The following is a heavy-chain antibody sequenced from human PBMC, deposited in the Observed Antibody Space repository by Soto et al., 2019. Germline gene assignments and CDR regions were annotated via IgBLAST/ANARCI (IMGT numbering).Heavy chain of an antibody. CDR3: AKDWDIVVVTAIRYGMDV. V-gene: IGHV3-30*18. CDR2: ISYDGSNK. Sequence: QVQLVESGGGVVQPGRSLRLSCAASGFTFSSYGMHWVRQAPGKGLEWVAVISYDGSNKYYADSVKGRFTIPRDNSKNTLYLQMNSLRAEDTAVYYCAKDWDIVVVTAIRYGMDVWGQGTTVTVSS. D-gene: IGHD2-21*02. J-gene: IGHJ6*02. CDR1: GFTFSSYG.